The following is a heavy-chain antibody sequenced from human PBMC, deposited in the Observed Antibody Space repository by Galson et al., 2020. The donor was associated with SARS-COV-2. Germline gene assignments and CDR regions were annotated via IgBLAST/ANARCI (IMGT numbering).Heavy chain of an antibody. D-gene: IGHD5-18*01. CDR3: ARMDTTHSAFDV. V-gene: IGHV4-59*11. Sequence: SEPLSLTCTVSGDSISSHHWSWIRQPPGKGLEWIGFIFLSGSTNYNPSLKSRVTISVDTSKNQFSLKLSSVTAADTAVYHCARMDTTHSAFDVWGQGTMVTVSS. J-gene: IGHJ3*01. CDR2: IFLSGST. CDR1: GDSISSHH.